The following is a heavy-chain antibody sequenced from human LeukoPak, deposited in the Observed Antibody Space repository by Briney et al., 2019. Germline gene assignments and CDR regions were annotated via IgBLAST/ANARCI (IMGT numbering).Heavy chain of an antibody. D-gene: IGHD3-10*01. CDR1: GGSIRGSSYY. V-gene: IGHV4-39*01. CDR3: ASAGSYWVDY. CDR2: TYYSGST. J-gene: IGHJ4*02. Sequence: SETLSLTCTVSGGSIRGSSYYWGWIRQPPGKGLEWIGSTYYSGSTYYNPSLESRVTISVDTSKNQFSLKLSSVTAADMAVYYCASAGSYWVDYWGQGTLVTVSS.